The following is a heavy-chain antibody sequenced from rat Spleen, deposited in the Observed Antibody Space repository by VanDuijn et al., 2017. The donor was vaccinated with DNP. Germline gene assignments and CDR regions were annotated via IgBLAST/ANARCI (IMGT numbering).Heavy chain of an antibody. CDR3: TSGYGDY. D-gene: IGHD4-3*01. V-gene: IGHV10-4*01. Sequence: EVQLVESGGGLVQPKGSLKLSCAASGFDFNTYAMSWVRQAPGKGLDWVASISIKTHNYATLYADSVKERFTISRDDSQSMVYLQMNNLKTEDTALYYCTSGYGDYWGQGVMVTVSS. CDR2: ISIKTHNYAT. J-gene: IGHJ2*01. CDR1: GFDFNTYA.